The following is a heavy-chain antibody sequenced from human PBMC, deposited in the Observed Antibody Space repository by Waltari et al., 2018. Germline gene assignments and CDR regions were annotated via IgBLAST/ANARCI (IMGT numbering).Heavy chain of an antibody. CDR2: ISGSGGST. CDR1: GFTFSSYA. Sequence: EVQLLESGGGLVQPGGSLRLSCAASGFTFSSYAMSCVRPAPGKGLEWVSAISGSGGSTYYADSVKGRFTISRDNSKNTLYLQMNSLRAEDTAVYYCAKAQLGYCSGGSCYSYFDYWGQGTLVTVSS. CDR3: AKAQLGYCSGGSCYSYFDY. V-gene: IGHV3-23*01. J-gene: IGHJ4*02. D-gene: IGHD2-15*01.